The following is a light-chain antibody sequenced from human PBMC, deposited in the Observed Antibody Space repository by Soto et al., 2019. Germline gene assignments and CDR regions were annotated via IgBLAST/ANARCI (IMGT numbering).Light chain of an antibody. CDR3: AAWDDSLMGV. Sequence: QSVLTQPPSASGTPGQRVTISCYGSSSNIGSNTVNWYQQFPGTAPKLLIYSDNQRPSGVPDRFSGSKSGTSASLAISGLRSEDEADYYCAAWDDSLMGVFGGGTKVTVL. CDR1: SSNIGSNT. J-gene: IGLJ3*02. V-gene: IGLV1-44*01. CDR2: SDN.